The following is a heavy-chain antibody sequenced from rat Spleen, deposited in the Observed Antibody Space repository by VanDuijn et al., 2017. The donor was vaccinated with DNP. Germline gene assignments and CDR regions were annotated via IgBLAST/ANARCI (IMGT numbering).Heavy chain of an antibody. CDR3: ARRRLPYWYFDF. Sequence: QVQLQQSGAELAKPGSSVKISCKASGYTFTTYYISWIKQTTGQDREYIGYINTGSGGTNYNEKFKGKATLTVDNSSSAAFMQLSSLTPDDSAVYYCARRRLPYWYFDFWGPGTMVTVSS. CDR2: INTGSGGT. J-gene: IGHJ1*01. D-gene: IGHD1-4*01. V-gene: IGHV1-43*01. CDR1: GYTFTTYY.